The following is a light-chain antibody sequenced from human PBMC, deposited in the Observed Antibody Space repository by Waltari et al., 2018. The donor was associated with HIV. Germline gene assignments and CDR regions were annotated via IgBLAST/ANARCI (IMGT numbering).Light chain of an antibody. CDR2: AAS. CDR3: EQSYNSPRT. J-gene: IGKJ1*01. CDR1: PSIRSN. V-gene: IGKV1-39*01. Sequence: DIPMTQSPSSLSASVGDRVTITCRSSPSIRSNLNWEQQKPGKDPKLLIYAASSLQSGVPSRFSGSGSGTDFTLTISSLQPEDFVTYHCEQSYNSPRTFGQGTKVEIK.